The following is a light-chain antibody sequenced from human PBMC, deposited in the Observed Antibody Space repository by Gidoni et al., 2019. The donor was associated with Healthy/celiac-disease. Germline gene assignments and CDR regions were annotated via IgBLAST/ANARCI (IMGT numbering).Light chain of an antibody. Sequence: QSPLPQPASVSGSPGQSITISCTGTSSDVGGYHYVSWYQQHPGKAPKLMIYEVSNRPSGVSNRFAGSKSGNTASLTISGLQAEDEADYYCSSYTSSSTHWVFGGGTKLTVL. V-gene: IGLV2-14*01. CDR3: SSYTSSSTHWV. CDR1: SSDVGGYHY. J-gene: IGLJ3*02. CDR2: EVS.